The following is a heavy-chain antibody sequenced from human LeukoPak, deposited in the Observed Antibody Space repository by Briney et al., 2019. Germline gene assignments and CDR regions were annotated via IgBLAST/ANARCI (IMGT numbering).Heavy chain of an antibody. CDR2: INHSGST. D-gene: IGHD3-10*01. CDR1: GGSFSGYY. CDR3: GRGEGAYGSGSYYKGAFDY. V-gene: IGHV4-34*01. J-gene: IGHJ4*02. Sequence: SETLSLTCAVYGGSFSGYYWSWIRQPPGKGLEWIGEINHSGSTNYNPSLKSRVTISVDTSKNQFSLKLSSVTAADTAVYYCGRGEGAYGSGSYYKGAFDYWGQGTLVTVSS.